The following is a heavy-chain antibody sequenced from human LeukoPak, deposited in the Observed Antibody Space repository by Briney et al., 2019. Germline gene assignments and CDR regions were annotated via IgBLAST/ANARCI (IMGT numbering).Heavy chain of an antibody. CDR2: ISSDSSYI. V-gene: IGHV3-21*01. Sequence: GGSLRLSCAASGFTLSNYWMHWVRQAPGKGLEWVSSISSDSSYIYYADAVHGRSTVSRDNAKYSLYLQMNSLRAEDTAVYYCVRGSYGAYDYWGQGSLVTVSS. J-gene: IGHJ4*02. CDR1: GFTLSNYW. CDR3: VRGSYGAYDY. D-gene: IGHD4-17*01.